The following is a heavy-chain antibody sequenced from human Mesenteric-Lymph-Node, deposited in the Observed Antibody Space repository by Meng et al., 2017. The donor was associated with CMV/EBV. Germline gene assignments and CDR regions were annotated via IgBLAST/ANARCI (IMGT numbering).Heavy chain of an antibody. CDR2: ISSSGSTI. Sequence: GESLKISCAASGFTFSNFDMHWVRQAPGKGLEWVSYISSSGSTIYYADSVKGRFTISRDNAKNSLYLQMNSLRAEDTAVYYCARINYDSTGYYFYYYGMDVWGQGTTVTVSS. CDR3: ARINYDSTGYYFYYYGMDV. V-gene: IGHV3-48*03. D-gene: IGHD3-22*01. CDR1: GFTFSNFD. J-gene: IGHJ6*02.